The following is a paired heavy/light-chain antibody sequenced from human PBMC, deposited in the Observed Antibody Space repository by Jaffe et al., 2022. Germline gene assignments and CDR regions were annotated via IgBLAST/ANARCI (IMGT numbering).Heavy chain of an antibody. CDR2: IFHNGMT. D-gene: IGHD2-2*01. V-gene: IGHV4-38-2*02. Sequence: QVKLQESGPGLVKPSETLSLTCSVSGYSIKNGYFWGWVRQPPGKGLEWIGSIFHNGMTYYNPSLTGRVTLSVDTSRNQFSLKLKSETAADTAIYYCARGYCSSASCYEAPIDLWGQGTLVIVSS. CDR1: GYSIKNGYF. CDR3: ARGYCSSASCYEAPIDL. J-gene: IGHJ5*02.
Light chain of an antibody. Sequence: EVVLTQSPDFQSVTPKEEVTITCRASQSIGYSLHWYQQKPGQSPKLLIKYASQSISGVPSRFSGSGSGTDFTLTINSLEAEDAVTYYCHQSGTLPHTFGQGTRLEIK. CDR1: QSIGYS. CDR2: YAS. J-gene: IGKJ5*01. CDR3: HQSGTLPHT. V-gene: IGKV6-21*02.